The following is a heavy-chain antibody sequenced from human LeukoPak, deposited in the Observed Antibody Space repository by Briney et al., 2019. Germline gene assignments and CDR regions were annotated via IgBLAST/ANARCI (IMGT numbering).Heavy chain of an antibody. J-gene: IGHJ4*02. CDR3: ARGYSYDDY. D-gene: IGHD5-18*01. CDR2: VYNSGSI. Sequence: SETLSLTCTVSGASISSYYWTWIRQPPGKGLEWIGYVYNSGSIRYNPSLRGRVTISVDTSKNQFSLRLTSVTAADTAVYYCARGYSYDDYWGQGTLVTVSS. V-gene: IGHV4-59*01. CDR1: GASISSYY.